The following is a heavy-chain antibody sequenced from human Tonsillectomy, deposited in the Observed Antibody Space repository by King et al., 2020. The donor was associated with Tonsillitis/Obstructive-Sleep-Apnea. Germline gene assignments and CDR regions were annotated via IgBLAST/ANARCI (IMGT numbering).Heavy chain of an antibody. CDR2: IVPVFGTA. Sequence: QLVQSGAEVRKPGSSVKVSCKASGGTFTTYPISWVRQAPGQGVEWMGGIVPVFGTANYAQKFQGRITITADESTSTAYLQLSGLRSEDTAVYYCARDPGLLGNINDAFDVWGQGTTVTVSS. J-gene: IGHJ3*01. CDR3: ARDPGLLGNINDAFDV. D-gene: IGHD3-10*01. CDR1: GGTFTTYP. V-gene: IGHV1-69*01.